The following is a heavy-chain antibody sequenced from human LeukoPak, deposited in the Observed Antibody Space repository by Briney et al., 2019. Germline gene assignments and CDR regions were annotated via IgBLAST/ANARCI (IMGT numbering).Heavy chain of an antibody. J-gene: IGHJ6*02. CDR3: ARDGPGSGSYRYGMDV. Sequence: SETLSLTCSIPGGSISSGDYYWSRVRQSPEKGLEWIGYIYYNGDTDYNPSIKSRVTISRDTSKQEISLTLRPVTAADMAVYYCARDGPGSGSYRYGMDVWGQGTTVTVSS. CDR1: GGSISSGDYY. CDR2: IYYNGDT. V-gene: IGHV4-30-4*01. D-gene: IGHD3-10*01.